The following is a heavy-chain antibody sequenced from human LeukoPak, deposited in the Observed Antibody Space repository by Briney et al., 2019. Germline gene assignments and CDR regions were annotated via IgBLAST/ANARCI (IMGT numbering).Heavy chain of an antibody. Sequence: PSETLSLTCGIYGESFTDYHFNWIRQPPGKGLEWIEEISHDEGTNYSPSLKSRVTMSLDTSKNQFSLKVTYVTAADTAVYYCARGPDSRKAGYWGPGTLVTVSS. CDR1: GESFTDYH. J-gene: IGHJ4*02. V-gene: IGHV4-34*01. CDR3: ARGPDSRKAGY. CDR2: ISHDEGT. D-gene: IGHD1-14*01.